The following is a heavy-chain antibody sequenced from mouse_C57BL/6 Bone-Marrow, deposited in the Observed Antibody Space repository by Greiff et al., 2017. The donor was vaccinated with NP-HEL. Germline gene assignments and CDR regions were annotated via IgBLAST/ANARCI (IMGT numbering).Heavy chain of an antibody. J-gene: IGHJ1*03. CDR2: IDPSDSYT. CDR1: GYTFTSYW. V-gene: IGHV1-69*01. Sequence: QVQLQQSGAELVTPGASVKLSCKASGYTFTSYWMHWVKQRPGQGLEWIGEIDPSDSYTNYKQKLKGKSTLTVDKSSSTAYMQLSSLTSEDSAVYYCARLDSYWYFDVWGTGTTVTVSS. CDR3: ARLDSYWYFDV.